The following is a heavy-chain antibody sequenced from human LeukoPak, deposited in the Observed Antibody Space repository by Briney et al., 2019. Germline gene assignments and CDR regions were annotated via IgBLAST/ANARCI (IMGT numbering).Heavy chain of an antibody. CDR2: IIPIFGTA. Sequence: SVKVSCKACGGTFSCYAISWVRQAPGQGLEWMGGIIPIFGTANYAQKFQGRVTITADESTSTAYMELSSLRSEDTAVYYCARLSGNVVVPAAIRDYWGQGTLVTVSS. V-gene: IGHV1-69*13. J-gene: IGHJ4*02. CDR1: GGTFSCYA. D-gene: IGHD2-2*01. CDR3: ARLSGNVVVPAAIRDY.